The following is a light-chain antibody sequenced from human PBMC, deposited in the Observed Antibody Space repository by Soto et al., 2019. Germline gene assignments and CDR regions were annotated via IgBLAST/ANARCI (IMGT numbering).Light chain of an antibody. CDR1: QSVSSY. CDR2: DAS. J-gene: IGKJ4*01. Sequence: EIVLTQSPATLSLSPGERATLSCRASQSVSSYLAWYQQKPGQAPRLLIYDASNRATGIPARFSGSGSVTDFTLTISSLEPDDFAVSYCQQRSDWPSTFGGGTKVQIK. CDR3: QQRSDWPST. V-gene: IGKV3-11*01.